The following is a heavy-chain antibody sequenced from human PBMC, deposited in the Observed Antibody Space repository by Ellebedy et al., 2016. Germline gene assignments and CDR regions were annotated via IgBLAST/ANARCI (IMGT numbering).Heavy chain of an antibody. J-gene: IGHJ4*02. CDR2: MNPKSGNT. Sequence: ASVKVSCKASGYSFSTYDIHWVRQATGQGLEWMGWMNPKSGNTGYAQKFQGRVSMTRNSSINTAYMDLSSLRFEDTAVYYCARGRGFLQGLEYWGQGSLVTVPS. CDR1: GYSFSTYD. D-gene: IGHD2/OR15-2a*01. V-gene: IGHV1-8*01. CDR3: ARGRGFLQGLEY.